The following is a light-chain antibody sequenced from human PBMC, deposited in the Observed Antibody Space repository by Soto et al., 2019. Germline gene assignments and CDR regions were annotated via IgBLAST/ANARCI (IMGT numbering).Light chain of an antibody. J-gene: IGKJ1*01. CDR3: QQYSDWPPWT. V-gene: IGKV3-15*01. CDR1: QSVKTK. Sequence: EIVMTQSPDTLSVSPGERASLSCRASQSVKTKLAWYQKRPGQPPRLLIYGASIRATGIPARFSGSGSGTEFTLTISSLQSEDFAVYYCQQYSDWPPWTFGQGTKWIS. CDR2: GAS.